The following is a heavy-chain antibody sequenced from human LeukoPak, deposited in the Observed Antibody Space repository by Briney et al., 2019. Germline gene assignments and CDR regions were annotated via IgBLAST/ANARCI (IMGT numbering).Heavy chain of an antibody. CDR3: ARLNKTPTVYYYDSSGEIDS. D-gene: IGHD3-22*01. Sequence: TSETLSLTCAVYGGSFSGYYWSWIRQPPGKGLEWIGYIYYSGSTNYNPSLKSRVTISVDTSKNQFSLKLSSVTAADTAVYYCARLNKTPTVYYYDSSGEIDSWGQGTLVTVSS. J-gene: IGHJ4*02. CDR1: GGSFSGYY. CDR2: IYYSGST. V-gene: IGHV4-59*08.